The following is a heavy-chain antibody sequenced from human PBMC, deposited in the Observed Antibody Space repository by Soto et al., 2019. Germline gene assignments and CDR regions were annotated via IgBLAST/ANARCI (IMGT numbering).Heavy chain of an antibody. CDR2: IWYDGSNK. V-gene: IGHV3-33*01. CDR1: GFTFSSYG. Sequence: GGSLRLSCAASGFTFSSYGMHWVRQAPGKGLEWVAVIWYDGSNKYYADSVKGRFTISRDNSKNTLYLQMNSLRAEDTAVYYCARERSTRYFEYWGQGTLVTVSS. J-gene: IGHJ4*02. CDR3: ARERSTRYFEY.